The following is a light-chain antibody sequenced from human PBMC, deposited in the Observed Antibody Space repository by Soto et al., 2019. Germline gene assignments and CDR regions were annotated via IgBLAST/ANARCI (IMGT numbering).Light chain of an antibody. Sequence: SQLTQSPSSLSASVGDRVTITCRASQGISSYLAWYQQKPGKAPKLLIYAASTLQSGVTSRFSGSGSGTDFTLTISSLQPEDFATYYCQQLNSYPITFGQGTRLEIK. V-gene: IGKV1-9*01. CDR3: QQLNSYPIT. CDR1: QGISSY. CDR2: AAS. J-gene: IGKJ5*01.